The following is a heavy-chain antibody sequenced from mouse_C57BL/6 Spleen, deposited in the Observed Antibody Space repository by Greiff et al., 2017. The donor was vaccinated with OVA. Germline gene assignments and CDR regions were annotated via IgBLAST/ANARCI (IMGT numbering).Heavy chain of an antibody. V-gene: IGHV1-80*01. CDR3: ARYYGYPYYFDD. D-gene: IGHD2-3*01. Sequence: QVHVKQSGAELVKPGASVKISCKASGYAFSSYCMNWVKQRPGKGLEWIGQIYPGDGDTKYNGKFKGKATLTADKSSSTAYMQLSSLTSEDSAVYFCARYYGYPYYFDDWGKGTTLTVSS. CDR2: IYPGDGDT. J-gene: IGHJ2*01. CDR1: GYAFSSYC.